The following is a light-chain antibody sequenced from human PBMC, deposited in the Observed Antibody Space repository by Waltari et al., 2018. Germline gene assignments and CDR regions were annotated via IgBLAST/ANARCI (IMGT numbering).Light chain of an antibody. CDR2: EGS. V-gene: IGLV2-23*01. J-gene: IGLJ3*02. Sequence: QSALTQPASVSGSPGQSITISCTETSNSVGSYNLVSWYQQHPGNATKVIRYEGSKRPSGVSNRFSGSKSGNTASLTISGLQAEDEADYYCCSYTGSTTPRVFGGGTKLTVL. CDR1: SNSVGSYNL. CDR3: CSYTGSTTPRV.